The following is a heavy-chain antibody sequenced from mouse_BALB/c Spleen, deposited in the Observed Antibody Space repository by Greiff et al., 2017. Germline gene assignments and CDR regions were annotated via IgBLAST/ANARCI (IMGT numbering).Heavy chain of an antibody. CDR3: ARSGGYWYFDV. D-gene: IGHD3-1*01. CDR1: GYSITSDYA. Sequence: VQLKESGPGLVKPSQSLSLTCTVTGYSITSDYAWNWIRQFPGNKLEWMGYISYSGSTSYNPSLKSRISITRDTSKNQFFLQLNSVTTEDTATYYCARSGGYWYFDVWGAGTTVTVSS. V-gene: IGHV3-2*02. J-gene: IGHJ1*01. CDR2: ISYSGST.